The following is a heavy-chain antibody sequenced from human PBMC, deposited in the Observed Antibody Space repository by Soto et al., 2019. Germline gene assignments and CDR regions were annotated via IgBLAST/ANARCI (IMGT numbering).Heavy chain of an antibody. CDR1: GFTFSSYG. J-gene: IGHJ4*02. Sequence: GGSLRLSCAASGFTFSSYGMHWVRQAPGKGLEWVAVIWYDGSNKYYADSVKGRFTISGDNSKNTLYLQMNSLRAEDTAVYYCARSDYYGSGSYYNGGVSGFDYWGQGTLVTVSS. CDR2: IWYDGSNK. D-gene: IGHD3-10*01. V-gene: IGHV3-33*01. CDR3: ARSDYYGSGSYYNGGVSGFDY.